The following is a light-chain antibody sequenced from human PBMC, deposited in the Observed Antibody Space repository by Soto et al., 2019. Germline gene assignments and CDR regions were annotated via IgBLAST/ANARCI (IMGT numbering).Light chain of an antibody. CDR1: NSRSGSNY. CDR2: RND. V-gene: IGLV1-47*01. Sequence: QSVLPQPTSASGTPGQRVTISCSTSNSRSGSNYVYWYQQLPGTAPKLLIYRNDQRPSGVPDRFSGSKSGTSASLAISGLRSEDEADYYCAKWDDSLRVYVFGTGTKVTVL. J-gene: IGLJ1*01. CDR3: AKWDDSLRVYV.